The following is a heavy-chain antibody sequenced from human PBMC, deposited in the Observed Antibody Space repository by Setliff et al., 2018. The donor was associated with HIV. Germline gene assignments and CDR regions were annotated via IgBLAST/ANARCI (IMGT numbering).Heavy chain of an antibody. CDR3: ATGLTVAPDY. V-gene: IGHV4-34*01. CDR2: INHSGVT. CDR1: GESLSAYF. D-gene: IGHD6-19*01. Sequence: PSETLSLTCAVYGESLSAYFWSWIRQSPGKGLEWIGEINHSGVTNYNPSLKSRLTISVDTSKNQFSLRLRSVTAADTAVYYCATGLTVAPDYWGQGSLVTVSS. J-gene: IGHJ4*02.